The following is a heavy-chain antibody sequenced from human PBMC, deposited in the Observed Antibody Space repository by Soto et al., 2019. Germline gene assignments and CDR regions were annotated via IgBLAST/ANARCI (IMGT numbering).Heavy chain of an antibody. J-gene: IGHJ5*02. Sequence: PSETLSLTCTVSGGSISSGGYYWSWIRQHPGKGLEWIGYIYYSGSTYYNPSLKSRVTISVDTSKNQFSLKLSSVTAADTAVYYCARDRIPHSYGSNWFDPWGQGTLVTVSS. D-gene: IGHD5-18*01. CDR1: GGSISSGGYY. CDR3: ARDRIPHSYGSNWFDP. CDR2: IYYSGST. V-gene: IGHV4-31*03.